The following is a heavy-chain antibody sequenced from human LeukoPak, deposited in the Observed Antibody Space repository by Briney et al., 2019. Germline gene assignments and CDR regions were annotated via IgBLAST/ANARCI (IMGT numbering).Heavy chain of an antibody. D-gene: IGHD2-21*01. V-gene: IGHV3-48*04. CDR3: ARGGAYCGGDCFSLDAFDI. J-gene: IGHJ3*02. CDR2: ISSSGNSR. Sequence: GGSLRLSCAASGFILSNRMNWVRQAPGKGLEWVSYISSSGNSREYADSVKGRFTISRDNARDSLHLQMNSLRPEDTAVYYCARGGAYCGGDCFSLDAFDIWGQGTMVTVSS. CDR1: GFILSNR.